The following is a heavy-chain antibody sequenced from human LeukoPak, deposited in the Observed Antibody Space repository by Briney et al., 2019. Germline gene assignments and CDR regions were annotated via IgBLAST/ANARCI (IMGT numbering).Heavy chain of an antibody. CDR3: ARLQYSSGWKYYFDY. D-gene: IGHD6-19*01. CDR1: GYTFTSYG. V-gene: IGHV1-18*01. Sequence: ASVKVSCKASGYTFTSYGISWVRRAPGQGLEWMGWISAYNGNTNYAQKLQGRVTMTTDTSTSTAYMELRSLRSDDTAVYYCARLQYSSGWKYYFDYWGQGTLVTVSS. J-gene: IGHJ4*02. CDR2: ISAYNGNT.